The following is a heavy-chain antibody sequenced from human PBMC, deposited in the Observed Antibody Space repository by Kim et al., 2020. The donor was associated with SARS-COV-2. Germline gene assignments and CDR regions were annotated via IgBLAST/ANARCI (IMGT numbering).Heavy chain of an antibody. CDR3: ARDGWGVGGLIGWFDP. D-gene: IGHD2-8*01. J-gene: IGHJ5*02. CDR1: GYTFTSYG. CDR2: ISAYNGNT. V-gene: IGHV1-18*01. Sequence: ASVKVSCKASGYTFTSYGISWVRQAPGQGLEWMGWISAYNGNTNYAQKLQGRVTMTTDTSTSTAYMELRSLRSDDTAVYYCARDGWGVGGLIGWFDPWGQGTLVTVSS.